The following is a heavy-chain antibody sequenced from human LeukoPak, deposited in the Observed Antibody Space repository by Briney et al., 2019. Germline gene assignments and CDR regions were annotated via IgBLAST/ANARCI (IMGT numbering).Heavy chain of an antibody. D-gene: IGHD3-22*01. Sequence: GGSLRLSCAASGFTFSNAWMSWVRQAPGKGLEWVGRIKSRTDGGTTDYAAPVKGRFTISRDDSKNTLYLQMNSLKTEDTAVYYCTTTNYDSSGYYRAFDYWGQGTLVTVSS. J-gene: IGHJ4*02. CDR3: TTTNYDSSGYYRAFDY. CDR1: GFTFSNAW. CDR2: IKSRTDGGTT. V-gene: IGHV3-15*01.